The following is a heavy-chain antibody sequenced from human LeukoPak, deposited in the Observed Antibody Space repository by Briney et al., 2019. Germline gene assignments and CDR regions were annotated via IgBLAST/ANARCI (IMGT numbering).Heavy chain of an antibody. Sequence: ASVKVSCKASGYTFTSYDINWVRQATGQGLEWMGWMNPNSGNTGYAQKFQGRVTMTRNTSISTAYMELSSLRSEDTAVYYCARVARDHYGSGSYYYYYYGMDVWGQGTTVTVS. CDR3: ARVARDHYGSGSYYYYYYGMDV. CDR1: GYTFTSYD. D-gene: IGHD3-10*01. V-gene: IGHV1-8*01. J-gene: IGHJ6*02. CDR2: MNPNSGNT.